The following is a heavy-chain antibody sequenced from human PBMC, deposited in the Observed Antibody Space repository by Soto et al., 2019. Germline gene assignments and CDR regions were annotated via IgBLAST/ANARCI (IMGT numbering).Heavy chain of an antibody. CDR3: ARSDNYVPFDH. CDR1: GGSISSGDYY. V-gene: IGHV4-30-4*01. D-gene: IGHD4-4*01. J-gene: IGHJ4*02. Sequence: QVQLQESGPGLVKPSQTLSLTCTVSGGSISSGDYYWSWIRQPPGKGLEWIGYIYYSGFTYYNPPFNXXLTMSVDTSNNQFSLKLSSVIAADTAVYYCARSDNYVPFDHWGQGTLVTVSS. CDR2: IYYSGFT.